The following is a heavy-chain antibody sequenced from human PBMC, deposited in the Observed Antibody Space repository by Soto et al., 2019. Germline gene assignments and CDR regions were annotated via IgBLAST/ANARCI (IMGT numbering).Heavy chain of an antibody. D-gene: IGHD2-8*01. V-gene: IGHV3-21*01. J-gene: IGHJ4*02. CDR2: ISSSSSYI. CDR3: AREVIVLMVYALIDY. Sequence: EVQLVESGGGLVKPGGSLRLSCAASGFTFSSYSMNWVRQAPGKGLEWVSSISSSSSYIYYADSVKGRFTISRDNAKNSLYLQMNSLRAEDTAVYYCAREVIVLMVYALIDYWGQGTLVTVSS. CDR1: GFTFSSYS.